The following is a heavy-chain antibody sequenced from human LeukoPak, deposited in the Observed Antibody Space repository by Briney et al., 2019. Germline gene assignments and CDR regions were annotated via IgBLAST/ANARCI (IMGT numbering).Heavy chain of an antibody. D-gene: IGHD3-22*01. V-gene: IGHV1-3*01. J-gene: IGHJ4*02. CDR3: ARYQLGSSGYYYFDY. CDR2: INAGNGNT. Sequence: ASVEVSCKASGYTFTSYAMHWVRQAPGQRLEWMGWINAGNGNTKYSQKFQGRVTITRDTSASTAYMELSSLRSEDTAVYYCARYQLGSSGYYYFDYWGQGTLVTVSS. CDR1: GYTFTSYA.